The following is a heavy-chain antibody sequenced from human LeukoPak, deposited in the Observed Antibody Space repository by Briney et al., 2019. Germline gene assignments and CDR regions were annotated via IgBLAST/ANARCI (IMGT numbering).Heavy chain of an antibody. CDR1: GASISSYY. J-gene: IGHJ3*02. V-gene: IGHV4-59*01. D-gene: IGHD5-18*01. CDR2: ISNSGST. Sequence: SETLSLTCTVSGASISSYYWSWIRQPPGKGLEWIGYISNSGSTNYNPSLKSRVTISLDTSKNQFSLKLGSVTAADTAVYYCARGLWLGWTATLADAFDIWGQETMVTVSS. CDR3: ARGLWLGWTATLADAFDI.